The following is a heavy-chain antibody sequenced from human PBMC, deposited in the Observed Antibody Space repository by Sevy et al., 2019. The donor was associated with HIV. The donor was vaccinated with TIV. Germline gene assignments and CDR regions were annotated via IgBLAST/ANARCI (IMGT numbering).Heavy chain of an antibody. V-gene: IGHV3-48*02. D-gene: IGHD4-17*01. J-gene: IGHJ4*02. CDR1: GFRFSSFS. CDR2: ITSSSSTI. Sequence: GGSLRLSCAASGFRFSSFSMNWVRQAPGKGLEWVSYITSSSSTIFYADSVKGRFTISRDNAKNSLYLQMSSLRDEDMAVYYCARAQADYGDFGGHFDHWGQGSLVTVSS. CDR3: ARAQADYGDFGGHFDH.